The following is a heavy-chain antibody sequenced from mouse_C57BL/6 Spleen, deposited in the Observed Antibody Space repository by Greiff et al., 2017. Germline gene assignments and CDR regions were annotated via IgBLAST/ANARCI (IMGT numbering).Heavy chain of an antibody. D-gene: IGHD2-1*01. CDR1: GFTFSSYA. CDR2: ISSGGDYI. J-gene: IGHJ1*03. Sequence: EVKLQESGEGLVKPGGSLKLPCAASGFTFSSYAMSWVRQTPEKRLEWVAYISSGGDYIYYADTVKGRFTISRDNARNTRYLQMSSLKSEDTAMYYCTRDRNGNWYFDVWGTGTTVTVSS. V-gene: IGHV5-9-1*02. CDR3: TRDRNGNWYFDV.